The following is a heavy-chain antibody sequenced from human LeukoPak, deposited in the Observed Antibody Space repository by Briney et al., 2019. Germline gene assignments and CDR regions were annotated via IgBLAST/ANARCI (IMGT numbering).Heavy chain of an antibody. J-gene: IGHJ4*02. CDR3: ARDMIAAAGTSLDDY. V-gene: IGHV1-69*04. Sequence: SVKVSCKASGGTFSSYAISWVRQAPGQGLEWMGRIIPILGIANYAQKFQGRVTITADKSTSTAYMKLSSLRSEDTAVYYCARDMIAAAGTSLDDYWGQGTLVTVSS. CDR2: IIPILGIA. CDR1: GGTFSSYA. D-gene: IGHD6-13*01.